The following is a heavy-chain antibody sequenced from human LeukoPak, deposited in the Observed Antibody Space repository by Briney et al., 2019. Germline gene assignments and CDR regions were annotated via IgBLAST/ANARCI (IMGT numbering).Heavy chain of an antibody. Sequence: SETLSLTCTVSGYSISSGYYWGWIRQPPGKGLEWIGSIYHSGSTYYNPSPKSRVTISVDTSKNQFSLKLSSVTAADTAVYYCARGGYDFWSGFSSAFDIWGQGTMVTVSS. CDR1: GYSISSGYY. J-gene: IGHJ3*02. CDR3: ARGGYDFWSGFSSAFDI. V-gene: IGHV4-38-2*02. D-gene: IGHD3-3*01. CDR2: IYHSGST.